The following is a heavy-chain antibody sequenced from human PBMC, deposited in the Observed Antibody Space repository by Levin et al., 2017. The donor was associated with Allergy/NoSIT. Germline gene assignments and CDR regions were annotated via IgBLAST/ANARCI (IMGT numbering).Heavy chain of an antibody. J-gene: IGHJ4*02. V-gene: IGHV3-48*01. CDR2: IRGSSSAI. Sequence: GGSLRLSCAASGFTFSSYSMNWVRQAPGKGLEWVSYIRGSSSAIYYADSVKGRFTISRDNAKNSLYLQMNSLRAEDTAVYYCARDEDYSFDYWGQGTLVTVSS. D-gene: IGHD4/OR15-4a*01. CDR3: ARDEDYSFDY. CDR1: GFTFSSYS.